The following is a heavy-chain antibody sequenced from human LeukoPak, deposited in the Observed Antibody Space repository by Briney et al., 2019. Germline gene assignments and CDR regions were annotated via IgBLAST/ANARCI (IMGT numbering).Heavy chain of an antibody. D-gene: IGHD6-19*01. Sequence: GGSLRLSCAASRFTFSSYSMNWVRQAPGKGLEWVSSISSSGSYIYYADSVKGRFTISRDNSKNTLYLQMNSLRAEDTAVYYCAKGKQWLDYWGQGALVTVSS. V-gene: IGHV3-21*04. CDR2: ISSSGSYI. CDR3: AKGKQWLDY. J-gene: IGHJ4*02. CDR1: RFTFSSYS.